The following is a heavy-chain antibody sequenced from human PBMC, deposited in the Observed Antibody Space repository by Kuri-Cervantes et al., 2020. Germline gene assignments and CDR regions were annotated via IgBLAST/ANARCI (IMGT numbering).Heavy chain of an antibody. CDR1: GFTFSTYW. D-gene: IGHD3-22*01. CDR2: ISHSGKT. CDR3: AREIVVARGGFDI. V-gene: IGHV4-34*01. J-gene: IGHJ3*02. Sequence: ESLKISCAASGFTFSTYWMSWIRQSPGKGLEWIGEISHSGKTNYNPSLKSRVSISVDTSKSQFSLKLNSVTAADTAVYFCAREIVVARGGFDIWGQGTMVTVSS.